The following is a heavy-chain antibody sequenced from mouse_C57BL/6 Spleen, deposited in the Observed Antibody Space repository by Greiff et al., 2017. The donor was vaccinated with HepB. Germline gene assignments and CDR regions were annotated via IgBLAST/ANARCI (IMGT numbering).Heavy chain of an antibody. CDR2: IYPGDGDT. D-gene: IGHD1-1*01. Sequence: QVQLQQSGPELVKPGASVKISCKASGYAFSSSWMNWVKQRPGKGLEWIGRIYPGDGDTNYNGKFKGKATLTVDKSSSTAYMQLSSLTSEDSAVYYCARPDYYGSSYWFAYWGQGTLVTVSA. V-gene: IGHV1-82*01. J-gene: IGHJ3*01. CDR3: ARPDYYGSSYWFAY. CDR1: GYAFSSSW.